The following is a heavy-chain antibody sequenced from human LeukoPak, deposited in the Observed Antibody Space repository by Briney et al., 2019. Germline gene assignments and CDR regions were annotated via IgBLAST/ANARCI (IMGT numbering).Heavy chain of an antibody. Sequence: SETLSLTCAVSGYSISSGYYWGWIRQPPGKGLEWIWGIYYSGGTYYNPSLKSRVTTSVDTSKNQFSLKLSSVTAADTAVYYCARDVYYFDYWGQGTMVTVSS. CDR3: ARDVYYFDY. V-gene: IGHV4-38-2*02. CDR2: IYYSGGT. CDR1: GYSISSGYY. J-gene: IGHJ4*02.